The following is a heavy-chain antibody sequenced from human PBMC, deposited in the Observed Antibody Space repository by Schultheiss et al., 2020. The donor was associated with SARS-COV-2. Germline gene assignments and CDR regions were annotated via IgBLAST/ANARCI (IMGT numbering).Heavy chain of an antibody. Sequence: SETLSLTCAVYGGSFSGYYWSWIRQPPGKGLEWIGYIYYSGSTNYNPSLKSRVTISVDTSKNQFSLKLSSVTAADTAVYYCASYGSGSYYPPPLVGGMDVWGQGTTVTVSS. CDR2: IYYSGST. J-gene: IGHJ6*02. CDR3: ASYGSGSYYPPPLVGGMDV. D-gene: IGHD3-10*01. CDR1: GGSFSGYY. V-gene: IGHV4-59*08.